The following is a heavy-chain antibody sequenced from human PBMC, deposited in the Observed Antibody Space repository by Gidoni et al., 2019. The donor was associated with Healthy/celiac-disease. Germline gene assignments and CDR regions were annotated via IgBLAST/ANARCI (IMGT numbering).Heavy chain of an antibody. CDR1: GYTFTGYY. Sequence: QVQLVQSGAEVKKPGASVKVSCKASGYTFTGYYMHWVRQAPGQGLEWMGWINPNSGGTNYAQKFKGWVTMTRDTSISTAYMELSRLRSDDTAVNYCAREGGSYPEGYYYMDVWGKGTTVTVSS. CDR3: AREGGSYPEGYYYMDV. D-gene: IGHD1-26*01. J-gene: IGHJ6*03. CDR2: INPNSGGT. V-gene: IGHV1-2*04.